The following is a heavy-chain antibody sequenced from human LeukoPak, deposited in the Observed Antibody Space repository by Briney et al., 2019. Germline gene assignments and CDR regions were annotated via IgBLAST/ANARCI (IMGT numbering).Heavy chain of an antibody. D-gene: IGHD2-15*01. CDR3: ASFPMGIDCSGGSCYVDY. Sequence: SETLSLTCTVSGGSNSSYYWSWIRQPPGKGLEWIGYIYYSGSTNYNPSLKSRVTISVDTSKNQFSLKLSSVTAADTAVYYCASFPMGIDCSGGSCYVDYWGQGTLVTVSS. J-gene: IGHJ4*02. CDR2: IYYSGST. CDR1: GGSNSSYY. V-gene: IGHV4-59*08.